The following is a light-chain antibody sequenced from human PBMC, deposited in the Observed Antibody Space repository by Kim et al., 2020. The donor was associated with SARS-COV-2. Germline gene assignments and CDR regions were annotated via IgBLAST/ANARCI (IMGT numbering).Light chain of an antibody. V-gene: IGKV3-20*01. J-gene: IGKJ1*01. CDR2: GAS. CDR1: QSVGSNY. CDR3: QQYDSSPLT. Sequence: VVLTQSPGTLSLSPGESATLSCRASQSVGSNYLAWYQQKPGQAPRLLIFGASIRATNIPDRFRGSGSGTDFTLTISRLEPEDFAVYYCQQYDSSPLTFGQGTKVDIK.